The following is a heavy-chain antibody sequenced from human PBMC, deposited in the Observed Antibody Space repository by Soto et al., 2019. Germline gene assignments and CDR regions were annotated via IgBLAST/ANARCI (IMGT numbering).Heavy chain of an antibody. CDR2: MNPNSGNT. J-gene: IGHJ5*02. CDR1: GYTFTSYD. Sequence: ASVKVSCKASGYTFTSYDINWVRQATGQGLEWMGWMNPNSGNTGYAQKFQGRVTMTRNTSISTAYMELSSLRSEDTAVYYCARGADIVVVVAATPYNWFDPWGQGTLVTVSS. D-gene: IGHD2-15*01. V-gene: IGHV1-8*01. CDR3: ARGADIVVVVAATPYNWFDP.